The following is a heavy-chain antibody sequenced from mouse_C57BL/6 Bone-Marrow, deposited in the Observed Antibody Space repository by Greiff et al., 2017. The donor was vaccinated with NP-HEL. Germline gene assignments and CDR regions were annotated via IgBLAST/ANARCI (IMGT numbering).Heavy chain of an antibody. CDR1: GFTFSSYA. D-gene: IGHD3-2*02. J-gene: IGHJ4*01. CDR3: ARDGSAAQATRAMDY. CDR2: ISDGGSYT. V-gene: IGHV5-4*01. Sequence: DVMLVESGGGLVKPGGSLKLSCAASGFTFSSYAMSWVRQTPEKRLEWVATISDGGSYTYYPDNVKGRFTISRDNAKNNLYLQMSHLKSEDTAMYYCARDGSAAQATRAMDYWGQGTSVTVSS.